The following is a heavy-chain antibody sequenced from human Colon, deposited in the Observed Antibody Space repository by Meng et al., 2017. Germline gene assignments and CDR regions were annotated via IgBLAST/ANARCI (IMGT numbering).Heavy chain of an antibody. Sequence: EVQLVESGEGFVPPGVSLRLSCEGSGFSFFGYWMHWVRQVPGKGLVWVSRINGDGSITTYADSVKGRFTISRDNAKRMLFLQMDSLRADDTAVYYCVRALNDDIGETFWGRGTLVTVSS. CDR3: VRALNDDIGETF. J-gene: IGHJ1*01. D-gene: IGHD2-21*01. V-gene: IGHV3-74*03. CDR1: GFSFFGYW. CDR2: INGDGSIT.